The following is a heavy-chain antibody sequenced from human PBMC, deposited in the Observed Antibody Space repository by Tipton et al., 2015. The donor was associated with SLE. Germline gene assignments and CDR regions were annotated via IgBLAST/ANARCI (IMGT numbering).Heavy chain of an antibody. CDR1: GFTFSKSG. Sequence: SLRLSCAASGFTFSKSGMTWVRQAPGKGLEWVSGIGVNPSNRDYADSVKGRFTISRDNLKNTVYLQMDRLRAEDTAVYYCARGGNMATILDYYFDYWGQGTLVTVSS. CDR2: IGVNPSNR. J-gene: IGHJ4*02. D-gene: IGHD5-24*01. CDR3: ARGGNMATILDYYFDY. V-gene: IGHV3-23*01.